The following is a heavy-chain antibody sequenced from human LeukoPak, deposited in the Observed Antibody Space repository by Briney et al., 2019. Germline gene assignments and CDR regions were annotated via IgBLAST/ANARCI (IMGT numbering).Heavy chain of an antibody. CDR1: GFTFSSYG. D-gene: IGHD6-6*01. CDR2: ISYDGSNK. V-gene: IGHV3-30*18. CDR3: AKDSSSFAPYYFDY. Sequence: QPGRALRLSCAASGFTFSSYGMHWVRQAPGKGLEWVAVISYDGSNKYYADSVKSRFTLSRDNSKNTLYLQMNSLRAEDTALYYCAKDSSSFAPYYFDYWGQGTLVTVSS. J-gene: IGHJ4*02.